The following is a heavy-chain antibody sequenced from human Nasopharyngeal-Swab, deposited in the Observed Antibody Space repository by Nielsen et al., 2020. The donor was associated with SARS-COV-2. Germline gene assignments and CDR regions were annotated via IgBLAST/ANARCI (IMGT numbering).Heavy chain of an antibody. Sequence: WIRQSPGKGLEWVAVISYDGSNKYSADPVKGRFTISRDNSKNTLYLQMTSLRAEDTAVYYCARGPGDGMDVWGQGTTVTVSS. J-gene: IGHJ6*02. V-gene: IGHV3-30-3*01. CDR3: ARGPGDGMDV. CDR2: ISYDGSNK.